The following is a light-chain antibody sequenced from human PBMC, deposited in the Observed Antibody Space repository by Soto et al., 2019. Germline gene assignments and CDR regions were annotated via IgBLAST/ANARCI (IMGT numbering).Light chain of an antibody. J-gene: IGLJ2*01. Sequence: SYELTQPSSVSVSPGQTARIPCSGDVLAKKYARWFQQKPGQAPVLVIYKDSERPSGIPERFSGSSSGTTVTLTSRGAQVEDEADYYCYSAADNNVVFGGGTKLTVL. CDR1: VLAKKY. CDR2: KDS. V-gene: IGLV3-27*01. CDR3: YSAADNNVV.